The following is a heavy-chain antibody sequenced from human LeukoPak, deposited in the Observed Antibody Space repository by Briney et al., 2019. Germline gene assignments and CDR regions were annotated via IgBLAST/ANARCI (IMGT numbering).Heavy chain of an antibody. Sequence: ASVKVSCKASGYTFTGYYMHWVRQAPGQGIEWMGWINPNSGGTNYAQKFQGRVTMTRDTSISTAYMELSRLRSDDTAVYYCARALVRSNYYDSSGSELGYWGQGTLVTVSS. J-gene: IGHJ4*02. CDR3: ARALVRSNYYDSSGSELGY. V-gene: IGHV1-2*02. CDR2: INPNSGGT. D-gene: IGHD3-22*01. CDR1: GYTFTGYY.